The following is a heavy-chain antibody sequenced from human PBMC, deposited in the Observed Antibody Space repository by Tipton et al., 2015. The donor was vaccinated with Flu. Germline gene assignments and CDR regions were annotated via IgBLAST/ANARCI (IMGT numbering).Heavy chain of an antibody. CDR2: INPNSGAT. CDR3: ARVTVPVFRGGMGTFEY. D-gene: IGHD2-21*02. CDR1: GYILSGYF. V-gene: IGHV1-2*06. J-gene: IGHJ4*02. Sequence: QVQLVQSGAEAKKPGASVRVSCKASGYILSGYFMHRVRQAPGQGLEWMGRINPNSGATNLAQKFRGRVALTTDTSINTAYMELSGRTSDDTACYYCARVTVPVFRGGMGTFEYWGQGTLVTVPP.